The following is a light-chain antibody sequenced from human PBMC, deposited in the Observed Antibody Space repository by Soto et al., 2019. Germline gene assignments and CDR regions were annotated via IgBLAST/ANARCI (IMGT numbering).Light chain of an antibody. V-gene: IGKV3-15*01. Sequence: EIVMTQSPATLSVSPGERATLSCRASQSVSNNLAWYQQKPGQAPRLLIYGASTRATGIPARSSGSGSGTEFTLTISSLQSEDFAVYYCQQYNTWSPLTFGGGNKVATK. CDR1: QSVSNN. J-gene: IGKJ4*01. CDR2: GAS. CDR3: QQYNTWSPLT.